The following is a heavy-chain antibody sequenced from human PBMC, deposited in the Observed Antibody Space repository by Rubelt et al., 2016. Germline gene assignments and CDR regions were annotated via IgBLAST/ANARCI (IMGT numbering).Heavy chain of an antibody. J-gene: IGHJ3*02. CDR3: ARQGYYYDSSGSDAFDI. CDR2: IYYSGST. CDR1: GGSISSGGYY. Sequence: QVQLQESGPGLVKPSQTLSLTCTVSGGSISSGGYYWSWIRQHPGKGLEWIGYIYYSGSTYYNPYLKCRVTISVDTSKNQFSLKLSSVTAADTAVYYCARQGYYYDSSGSDAFDIWGQGTMVTVSS. V-gene: IGHV4-31*03. D-gene: IGHD3-22*01.